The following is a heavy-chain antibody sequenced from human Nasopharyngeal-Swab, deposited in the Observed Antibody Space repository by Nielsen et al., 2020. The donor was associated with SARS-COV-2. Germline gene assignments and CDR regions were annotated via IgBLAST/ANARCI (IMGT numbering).Heavy chain of an antibody. V-gene: IGHV3-30*18. D-gene: IGHD3-10*01. J-gene: IGHJ6*03. CDR3: AKGCYGSGSKNYYMDV. CDR1: GFTFSSYG. CDR2: ISYDGSNK. Sequence: GESLKISCAASGFTFSSYGMHWVRQAPGKGLEWVAVISYDGSNKYYADSVKGRFTISRDNSKNTLYLQMNSLRAEDTAVYYCAKGCYGSGSKNYYMDVWGKGTTVTVSS.